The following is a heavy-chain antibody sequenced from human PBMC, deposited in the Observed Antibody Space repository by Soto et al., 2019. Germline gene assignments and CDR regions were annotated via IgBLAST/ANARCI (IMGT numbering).Heavy chain of an antibody. CDR1: GFTFSSNW. V-gene: IGHV3-74*01. CDR2: INSDGNST. J-gene: IGHJ6*02. CDR3: ARDCSSASCYMDV. D-gene: IGHD2-2*01. Sequence: PGGSLRLSCAASGFTFSSNWMHWVRQAPGKGLVWVSRINSDGNSTSYADSVKGRFTISRDNAKNTLYLQMNSLRAEDTAVYYCARDCSSASCYMDVWGQGTPVTVS.